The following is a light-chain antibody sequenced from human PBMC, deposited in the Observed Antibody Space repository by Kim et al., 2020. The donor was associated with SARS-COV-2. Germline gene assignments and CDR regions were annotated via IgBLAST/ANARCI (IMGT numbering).Light chain of an antibody. V-gene: IGLV3-1*01. CDR3: QAWDSGTVV. CDR1: KLGNKY. J-gene: IGLJ2*01. Sequence: SVSPGQTASITCSGDKLGNKYVCWYQQKPGRSPVLVIYQDRKRPSGIPEQFSGSSSGNTATLTISGTQAVDEAEYYCQAWDSGTVVFGGGTKLTVL. CDR2: QDR.